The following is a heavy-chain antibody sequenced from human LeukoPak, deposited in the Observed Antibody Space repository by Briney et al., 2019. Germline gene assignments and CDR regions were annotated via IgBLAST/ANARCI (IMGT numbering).Heavy chain of an antibody. J-gene: IGHJ4*02. D-gene: IGHD3-16*02. Sequence: PGGSLRLSCAASGSTFHVYAIYLVRQAPGKGLEWVSLISGNGHTISYADSVRGRFTISRDNTKNSLYLQMDSLTTEDTAVYYCARDDGASSLPDFWGQGTLVTVSS. CDR2: ISGNGHTI. CDR3: ARDDGASSLPDF. CDR1: GSTFHVYA. V-gene: IGHV3-43*02.